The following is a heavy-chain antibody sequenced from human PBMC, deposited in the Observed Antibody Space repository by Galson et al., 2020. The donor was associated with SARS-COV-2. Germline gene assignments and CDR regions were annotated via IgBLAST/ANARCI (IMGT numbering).Heavy chain of an antibody. CDR3: ARGGSRPIMAFDYYYFYMDV. Sequence: SETLSLTCTVSGGSISSSNYYWGWIRQSAGKGLEWIGSIHYSGSTYYKPSLKSRVTISIDTSKNQFSLKLTSVTAADTAVYYCARGGSRPIMAFDYYYFYMDVWGKGTTVTVSS. CDR1: GGSISSSNYY. V-gene: IGHV4-39*07. J-gene: IGHJ6*03. CDR2: IHYSGST. D-gene: IGHD3-10*01.